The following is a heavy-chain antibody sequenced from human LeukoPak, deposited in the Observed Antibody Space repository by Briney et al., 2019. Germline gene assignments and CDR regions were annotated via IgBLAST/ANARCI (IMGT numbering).Heavy chain of an antibody. CDR2: INDGGGST. J-gene: IGHJ3*02. V-gene: IGHV3-74*01. D-gene: IGHD3-16*01. CDR3: ARVIVGVMRAFDM. CDR1: GFTFNNYW. Sequence: PGGSLRLSCAASGFTFNNYWVHWVRQAPGKGLVWGSRINDGGGSTNYADSVKGRFTISRDNAKKTLYLQMNSLRDEDTAVYYCARVIVGVMRAFDMWGQGTLVTVSS.